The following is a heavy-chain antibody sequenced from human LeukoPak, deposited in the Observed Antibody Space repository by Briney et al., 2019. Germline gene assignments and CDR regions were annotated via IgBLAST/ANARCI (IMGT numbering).Heavy chain of an antibody. V-gene: IGHV4-39*01. Sequence: SETLSLTCTISGGSISSSSYFWGWIRQPPGKGLEWIGNIYYSGRTVYNPSLKSRVTISVDTSKNQFSLKVRSVTAADTAVHYCARRDYYYYMDVWGKGTTVTVSS. CDR1: GGSISSSSYF. J-gene: IGHJ6*03. CDR3: ARRDYYYYMDV. CDR2: IYYSGRT.